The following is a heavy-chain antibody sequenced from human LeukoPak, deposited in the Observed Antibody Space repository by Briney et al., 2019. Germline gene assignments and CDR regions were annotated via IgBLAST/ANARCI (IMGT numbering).Heavy chain of an antibody. D-gene: IGHD3-22*01. V-gene: IGHV1-8*01. CDR3: ARGSYYDSSGYYLGLSY. J-gene: IGHJ4*02. CDR1: GYTFTSYD. CDR2: MNPNSGNT. Sequence: ASVKVSCKASGYTFTSYDINWVRQATGQGLEWMGWMNPNSGNTGYAQKFQGRVTMTRNTSISTAYMELSSLRSEDTAVYYCARGSYYDSSGYYLGLSYWGQGTLVTVSP.